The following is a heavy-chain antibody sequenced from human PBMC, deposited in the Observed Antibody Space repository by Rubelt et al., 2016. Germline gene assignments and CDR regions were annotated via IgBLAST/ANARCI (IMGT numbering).Heavy chain of an antibody. CDR3: AVLQMAPLTAAGDY. CDR1: GGSFSGYY. J-gene: IGHJ4*02. Sequence: QVQLQQWGAGLLKPSETLSLTCAVYGGSFSGYYWSWIRQPPGKGLEWIGDINHSGNTNYNPSLTSRVAVSVDTSKNQFLLRWFLATAAVTAVYCCAVLQMAPLTAAGDYWGPGTLVTVSS. D-gene: IGHD6-25*01. V-gene: IGHV4-34*01. CDR2: INHSGNT.